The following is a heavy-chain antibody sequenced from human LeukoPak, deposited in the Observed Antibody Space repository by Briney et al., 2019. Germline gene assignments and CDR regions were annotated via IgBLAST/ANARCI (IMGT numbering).Heavy chain of an antibody. CDR3: VKTSSGYYYFDY. D-gene: IGHD3-22*01. Sequence: GGSLRLSCAASGFTFSSYSMNWVRQAPGKGLEWVSSITGSGVSTNNADSVKGRYTISRDNSENTLYLQMNSLRVEDTAVYYCVKTSSGYYYFDYWGQGTLVTVSS. V-gene: IGHV3-23*01. CDR1: GFTFSSYS. CDR2: ITGSGVST. J-gene: IGHJ4*02.